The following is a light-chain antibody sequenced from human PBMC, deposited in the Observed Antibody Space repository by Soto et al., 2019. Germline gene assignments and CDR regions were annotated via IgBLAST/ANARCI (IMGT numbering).Light chain of an antibody. J-gene: IGKJ5*01. Sequence: EIELTQSPGTLSLSPGERATLSCRASQSVSNNYLAWYQQKPGQAPRHLIYGASNRATGIPDRFSGSGSGTDFTLTITSLDPEDFAVYYCQQRSYWPLTFGQGTRLEIK. CDR3: QQRSYWPLT. V-gene: IGKV3D-20*02. CDR1: QSVSNNY. CDR2: GAS.